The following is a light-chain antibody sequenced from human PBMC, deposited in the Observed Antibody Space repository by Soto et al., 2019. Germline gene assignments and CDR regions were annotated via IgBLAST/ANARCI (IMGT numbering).Light chain of an antibody. J-gene: IGLJ2*01. CDR1: SSDVGGYNY. Sequence: QSALTQPRSVSGSPGQSVTISCTGTSSDVGGYNYVSWYQQHPGKAPKLMIYDVSTRPSGVPDRFSGSKSGNTASLTISGLQAEDEADYYCSSYEGSNSVVFGGGTQLTVL. CDR2: DVS. V-gene: IGLV2-11*01. CDR3: SSYEGSNSVV.